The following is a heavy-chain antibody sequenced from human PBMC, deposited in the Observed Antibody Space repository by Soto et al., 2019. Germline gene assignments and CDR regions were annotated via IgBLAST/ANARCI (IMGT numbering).Heavy chain of an antibody. D-gene: IGHD3-22*01. Sequence: LVNPTQTRTLTCTFSGFSLSTSGMCVSWIRQPPGKALEWLALIDWDDDKYYSTSLKTRLTISKDTSKNQVVLTMTNMDPVDTATYYCARIRGDSSGYLPSGFDYWGQGTLVTVSS. CDR2: IDWDDDK. V-gene: IGHV2-70*01. CDR1: GFSLSTSGMC. J-gene: IGHJ4*02. CDR3: ARIRGDSSGYLPSGFDY.